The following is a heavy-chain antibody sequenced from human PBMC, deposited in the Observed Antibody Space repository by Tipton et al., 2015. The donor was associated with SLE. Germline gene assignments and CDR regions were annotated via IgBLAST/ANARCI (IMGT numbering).Heavy chain of an antibody. D-gene: IGHD6-13*01. CDR3: ALLLAAAVDFQH. Sequence: QSGAEVKKPGASVKVSCKASGNIFTSYYIHWVRQAPGQGLEWMGWISAYNGNTNYAQRLQGRVTMTTDTSTSTAYMELRSLRSDDTAVYYCALLLAAAVDFQHWGQGTLVTVSS. V-gene: IGHV1-18*04. J-gene: IGHJ1*01. CDR2: ISAYNGNT. CDR1: GNIFTSYY.